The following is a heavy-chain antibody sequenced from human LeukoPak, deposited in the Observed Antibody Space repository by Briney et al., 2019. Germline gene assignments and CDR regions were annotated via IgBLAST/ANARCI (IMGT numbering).Heavy chain of an antibody. J-gene: IGHJ6*03. Sequence: PGGSLRLSCAASGFIVSSSYMNWVRQAPGKGLEWVSVIYSGGHTYCTDSVKGRFTISRDNSNNTLYLYMNSLRPDDTAVYYCARSTRDGYNHYHYYYMDVWGKGTTVTVSS. CDR3: ARSTRDGYNHYHYYYMDV. V-gene: IGHV3-53*01. CDR1: GFIVSSSY. CDR2: IYSGGHT. D-gene: IGHD5-24*01.